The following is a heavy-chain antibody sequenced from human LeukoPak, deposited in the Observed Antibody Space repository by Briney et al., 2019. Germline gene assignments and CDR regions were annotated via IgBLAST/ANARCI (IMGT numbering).Heavy chain of an antibody. CDR2: ISDTGRTT. J-gene: IGHJ4*02. V-gene: IGHV3-23*01. Sequence: GGSLRLSCAASGFSFNTYAMNWVRQAPGKGLGWVSGISDTGRTTYYTDSVKGRFTISRDNSKNTLHLQMNSLRAEDTALYFCAKDHDNTDYYYYFDSWGQGTLVTVSS. CDR3: AKDHDNTDYYYYFDS. D-gene: IGHD2-21*02. CDR1: GFSFNTYA.